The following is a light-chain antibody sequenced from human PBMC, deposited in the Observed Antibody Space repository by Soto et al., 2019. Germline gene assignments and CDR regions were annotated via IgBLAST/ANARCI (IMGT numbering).Light chain of an antibody. V-gene: IGLV2-14*03. CDR1: HNDIGTYDY. CDR2: GVT. Sequence: QSVLTQPTSVSGSPGQSITISCTGNHNDIGTYDYVSWYQQHPGRAPRLLIHGVTTRPSGISGRFSASKSGLTASLTISGLQPEDEADYYCSSFTSNRIYVFXPGTKVTVL. J-gene: IGLJ1*01. CDR3: SSFTSNRIYV.